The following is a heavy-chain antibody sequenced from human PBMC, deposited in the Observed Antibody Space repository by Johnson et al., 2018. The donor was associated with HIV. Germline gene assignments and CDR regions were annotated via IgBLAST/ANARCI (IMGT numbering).Heavy chain of an antibody. Sequence: EVQLVESGGGLVQPGGSLRLSCAASGFTVSNNYMSWVRQAPGKGLEWVSVIYSGGTTDYSDSVKGRFTISRDNSKNTLYLQMNSLRAEDTAVYYCARFRSSNWFDAFDIWGQGTMVTVSA. CDR1: GFTVSNNY. V-gene: IGHV3-66*01. CDR3: ARFRSSNWFDAFDI. CDR2: IYSGGTT. J-gene: IGHJ3*02. D-gene: IGHD6-13*01.